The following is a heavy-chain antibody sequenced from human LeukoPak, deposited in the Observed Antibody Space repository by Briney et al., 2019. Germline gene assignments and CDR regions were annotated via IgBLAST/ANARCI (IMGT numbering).Heavy chain of an antibody. CDR1: GFTFSSYG. D-gene: IGHD3-16*01. CDR2: IWYDGSNK. CDR3: AKGGGGGVAPGDDY. V-gene: IGHV3-33*06. Sequence: GGSLRLSCAASGFTFSSYGMHWVRQAPGKGLEWVAVIWYDGSNKYYADSVKGRFTISRDNSKNTLYLQMNSLRAEDTAVYYCAKGGGGGVAPGDDYWGQGTLVTVSS. J-gene: IGHJ4*02.